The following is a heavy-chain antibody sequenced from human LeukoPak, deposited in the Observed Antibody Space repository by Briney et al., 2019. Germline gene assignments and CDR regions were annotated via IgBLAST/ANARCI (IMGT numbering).Heavy chain of an antibody. CDR1: GGTISSNY. J-gene: IGHJ6*02. CDR2: IYYSGST. D-gene: IGHD3-16*01. Sequence: SETLSLTCAASGGTISSNYLNWIRQPPGKGLEWIGDIYYSGSTNYNPSLKSRGTISVDTSKNQLSLKLNSVTAADTALYYCGRRNRNYDYSPRDVWGQGTTVTVSS. V-gene: IGHV4-59*08. CDR3: GRRNRNYDYSPRDV.